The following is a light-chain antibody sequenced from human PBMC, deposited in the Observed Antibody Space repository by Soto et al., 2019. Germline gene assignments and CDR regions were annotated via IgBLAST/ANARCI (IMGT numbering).Light chain of an antibody. Sequence: AIQMTQSPSSLSASVGDRVTITCRASQGIRSELGWYQQKPGKAPNLLIYTASTLQSGAPSRFSGSGSGTDFTLTISSLQPEDFATYYCIQDYNYPLTFGGGTKV. J-gene: IGKJ4*01. CDR3: IQDYNYPLT. V-gene: IGKV1-6*01. CDR2: TAS. CDR1: QGIRSE.